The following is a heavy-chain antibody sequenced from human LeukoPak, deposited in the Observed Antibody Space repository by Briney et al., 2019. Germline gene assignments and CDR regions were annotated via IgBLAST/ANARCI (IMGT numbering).Heavy chain of an antibody. CDR3: ARAPITMVRGVISGFDY. CDR1: GGSISSYY. D-gene: IGHD3-10*01. Sequence: PSETLSLTCTVSGGSISSYYWSWIRQPPGKGLEWIGYIYHSGSTNYNPSLKSRVTISVDTSKNQFSLKLSSVTAADTAVYYCARAPITMVRGVISGFDYWGQGTLVTVSS. J-gene: IGHJ4*02. V-gene: IGHV4-59*01. CDR2: IYHSGST.